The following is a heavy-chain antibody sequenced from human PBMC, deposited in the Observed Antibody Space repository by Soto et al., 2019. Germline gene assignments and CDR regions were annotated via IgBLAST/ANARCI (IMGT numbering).Heavy chain of an antibody. V-gene: IGHV1-45*02. Sequence: SVKVSCKASGYTFTYRYLHWVRQAPGQALEWMGWITPFNGNTNYAQKFQDRVTITRDRSMSTAYMELSSLRSEDTAMYYCARSGLYGDTLHAFDIWGQGTMVTVSS. CDR3: ARSGLYGDTLHAFDI. J-gene: IGHJ3*02. CDR1: GYTFTYRY. D-gene: IGHD4-17*01. CDR2: ITPFNGNT.